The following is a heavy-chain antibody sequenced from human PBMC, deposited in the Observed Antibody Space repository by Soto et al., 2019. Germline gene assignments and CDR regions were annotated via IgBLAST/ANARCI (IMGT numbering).Heavy chain of an antibody. D-gene: IGHD3-3*02. CDR3: ARVTFTPNWFDS. V-gene: IGHV4-30-4*01. J-gene: IGHJ5*01. CDR2: VYYRGSI. Sequence: SETLSLTCSVPGDSISSPDYYWSWIRQAPEKGLELIGYVYYRGSIYYTPSFESRVSISVDTSKNQFSLRLTSVTAADSAVYFCARVTFTPNWFDSWGQGILVTLSS. CDR1: GDSISSPDYY.